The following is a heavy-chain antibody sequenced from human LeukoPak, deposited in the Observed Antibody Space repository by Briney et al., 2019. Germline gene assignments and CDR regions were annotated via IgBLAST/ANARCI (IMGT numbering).Heavy chain of an antibody. CDR1: GFNISDFW. D-gene: IGHD3-16*01. CDR2: IKEDGTEK. J-gene: IGHJ4*02. CDR3: VRESRPGGAMGLYHNFDY. Sequence: PGGSLGLSCAASGFNISDFWMTWVRQAPGKGLEWVANIKEDGTEKHLVDSVKGRFTISRDDTKNLLYLQMNSLRGDDTATYYCVRESRPGGAMGLYHNFDYWGQGTLVAVSS. V-gene: IGHV3-7*01.